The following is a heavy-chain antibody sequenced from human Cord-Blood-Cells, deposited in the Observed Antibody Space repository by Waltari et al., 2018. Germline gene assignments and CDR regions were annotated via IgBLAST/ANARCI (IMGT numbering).Heavy chain of an antibody. D-gene: IGHD3-3*01. CDR2: INPNSGGT. J-gene: IGHJ3*02. CDR3: ARVEGDFWSGYYSSSRAFDI. Sequence: QVQLVQSGAEVKKPGASVKVSCKASGYTFTGYYMHWVRQAPGQGREWMGWINPNSGGTNYAQKFQGRVTMTRDTSISTAYMELSRLRSDDTAVYYCARVEGDFWSGYYSSSRAFDIWGQGTMVTVSS. CDR1: GYTFTGYY. V-gene: IGHV1-2*02.